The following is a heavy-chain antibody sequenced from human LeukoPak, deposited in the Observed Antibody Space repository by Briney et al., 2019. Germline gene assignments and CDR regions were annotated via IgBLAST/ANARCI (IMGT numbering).Heavy chain of an antibody. CDR2: ISGSGGST. J-gene: IGHJ4*02. V-gene: IGHV3-23*01. CDR1: GFTFSSYA. CDR3: AKLSRGALVRYFDY. Sequence: GGSLRLCCAASGFTFSSYAMSWVRQAPGKGLEWVSAISGSGGSTYYADSVKGRFTISRDNSKNTLYLQMNSLRAEDTAVYYCAKLSRGALVRYFDYWGQGTLVTVSS. D-gene: IGHD1-26*01.